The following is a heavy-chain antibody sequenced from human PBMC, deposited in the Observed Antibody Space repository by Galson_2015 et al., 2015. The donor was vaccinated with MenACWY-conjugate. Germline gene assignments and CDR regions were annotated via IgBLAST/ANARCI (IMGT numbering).Heavy chain of an antibody. D-gene: IGHD3-10*01. V-gene: IGHV3-7*01. Sequence: SLRLSCAASGFILNSYSMNWVRQAPGKGLEWVANIKYDGSEEYYLESVKGRFTISRDNAKNSLYLQMNSLRAGDTAVYYCARDFAGGFVWGQGTLVSVSS. CDR3: ARDFAGGFV. CDR1: GFILNSYS. J-gene: IGHJ4*02. CDR2: IKYDGSEE.